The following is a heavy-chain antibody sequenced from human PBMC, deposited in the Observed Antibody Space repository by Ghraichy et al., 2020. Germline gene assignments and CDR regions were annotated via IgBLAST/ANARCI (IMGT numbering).Heavy chain of an antibody. Sequence: GGSLRLSCAASGFTFSGYGMHWVRQAPGKGLEWVAVISYDGSNKYYADSVKGRFTISRDNSKNTLYLQVNSLSVEDTAVYYCSKAHSSGWYDTVYWAQGTRVNVS. D-gene: IGHD6-19*01. CDR2: ISYDGSNK. J-gene: IGHJ4*02. V-gene: IGHV3-30*18. CDR3: SKAHSSGWYDTVY. CDR1: GFTFSGYG.